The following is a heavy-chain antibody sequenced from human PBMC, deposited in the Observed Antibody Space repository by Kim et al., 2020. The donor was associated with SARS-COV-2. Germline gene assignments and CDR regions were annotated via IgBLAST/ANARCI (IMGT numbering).Heavy chain of an antibody. V-gene: IGHV3-11*03. J-gene: IGHJ3*02. D-gene: IGHD3-22*01. CDR2: ISSSSSYT. CDR1: GFTFSDYY. CDR3: ARYSGRDSSGYYAFDI. Sequence: GGSLRLSCAASGFTFSDYYMSWIRQAPGKGLEWVSYISSSSSYTNYADSVKGRFTISRDNAKNSLYLQMNSLRAEDTAVYYCARYSGRDSSGYYAFDIWGQGTMVTVSS.